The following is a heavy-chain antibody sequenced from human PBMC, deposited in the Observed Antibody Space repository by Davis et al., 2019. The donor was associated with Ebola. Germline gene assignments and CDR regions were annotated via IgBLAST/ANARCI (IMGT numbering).Heavy chain of an antibody. J-gene: IGHJ5*02. CDR3: ARENEDGGNSSWFDP. D-gene: IGHD4-23*01. CDR1: GASVSSGSHH. V-gene: IGHV4-61*01. Sequence: SETLSLTCSVSGASVSSGSHHWSWMRQPPGKGLEWIGYIYYIGSTNYSPSLGSRVTISVDTSNNQFSLRLTSVTAADTAVYYCARENEDGGNSSWFDPWGQGTLVTVSS. CDR2: IYYIGST.